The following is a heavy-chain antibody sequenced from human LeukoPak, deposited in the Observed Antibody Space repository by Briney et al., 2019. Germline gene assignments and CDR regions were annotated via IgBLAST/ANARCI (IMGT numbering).Heavy chain of an antibody. Sequence: SETLSLTCTVSGGSISSGSYYWSWIRQPAGKGLEWIGRIYTSGSTNYNPSLKSRVTISVDTSKNQFSLKLSSVTAADTAVYYCAREDYDYVWGSFAFDIWGQGTMVTVSS. J-gene: IGHJ3*02. CDR3: AREDYDYVWGSFAFDI. CDR1: GGSISSGSYY. D-gene: IGHD3-16*01. CDR2: IYTSGST. V-gene: IGHV4-61*02.